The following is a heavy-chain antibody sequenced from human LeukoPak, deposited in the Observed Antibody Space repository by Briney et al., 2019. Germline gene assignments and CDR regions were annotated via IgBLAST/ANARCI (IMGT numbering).Heavy chain of an antibody. CDR1: GFTFSNAW. Sequence: GGSLRLSCAASGFTFSNAWMSWVRQAPGMGLEWVGRIKSKTDGGTTDYAAPVKGRFTITRDDSKNTLYLQMNSLKTEDTAVYYCTTDRSGYSGYDYYFDYWGQGTLVTVSS. CDR2: IKSKTDGGTT. D-gene: IGHD5-12*01. J-gene: IGHJ4*02. V-gene: IGHV3-15*01. CDR3: TTDRSGYSGYDYYFDY.